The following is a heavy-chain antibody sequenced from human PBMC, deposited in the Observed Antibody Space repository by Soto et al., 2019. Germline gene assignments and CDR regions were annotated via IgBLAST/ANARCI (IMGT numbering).Heavy chain of an antibody. CDR1: GYTFTSYA. Sequence: ASVKVSCKASGYTFTSYAMHWVRQAPGQRLEWMGWINAGNGNTKYSQKFQGRVTMTRNTSISTAYMELSSLRSEDTAVYYCARWPSITIWGVVITGNYYVMYFCGKGSTVTVSS. CDR2: INAGNGNT. CDR3: ARWPSITIWGVVITGNYYVMYF. J-gene: IGHJ6*04. D-gene: IGHD3-3*01. V-gene: IGHV1-3*01.